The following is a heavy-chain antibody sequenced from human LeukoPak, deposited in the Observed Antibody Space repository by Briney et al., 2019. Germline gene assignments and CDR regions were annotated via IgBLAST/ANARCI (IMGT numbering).Heavy chain of an antibody. J-gene: IGHJ6*03. Sequence: PGGSLRLSCAASGFTFSGSAMHWVRQASGKGLEWVGRIRSKANSYATAYAASVKGRFTTSRDDSKNTAYLQMNSLKTEDTAVYYFTLSSTLPAIFGVVIIPEYYYYYMDVWGKGTTVTGSS. CDR2: IRSKANSYAT. V-gene: IGHV3-73*01. CDR1: GFTFSGSA. CDR3: TLSSTLPAIFGVVIIPEYYYYYMDV. D-gene: IGHD3-3*01.